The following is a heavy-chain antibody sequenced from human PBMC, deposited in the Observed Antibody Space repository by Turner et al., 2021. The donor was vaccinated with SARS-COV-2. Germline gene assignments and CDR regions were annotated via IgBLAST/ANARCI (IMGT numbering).Heavy chain of an antibody. J-gene: IGHJ4*02. D-gene: IGHD3-10*01. CDR3: ARGSSGSGSYYLKYYFDY. V-gene: IGHV3-13*04. CDR2: IGTAGDT. Sequence: EVQLVESGGGLVQPGGSLRLSCAASGFTFSSYDRHWVRQATGKGLEWVSAIGTAGDTYYPGSVKGRFTISRENAKNSLYLQMNSLRAGDTAVYYCARGSSGSGSYYLKYYFDYWGQGTLVTVSS. CDR1: GFTFSSYD.